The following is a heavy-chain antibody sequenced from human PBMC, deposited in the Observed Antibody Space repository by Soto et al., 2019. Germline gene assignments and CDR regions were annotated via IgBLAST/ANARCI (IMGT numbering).Heavy chain of an antibody. CDR2: VDQDGSAK. CDR1: GFAFNSYY. CDR3: ARYCAYDSIYYCSSDRLDY. D-gene: IGHD3-22*01. V-gene: IGHV3-7*01. J-gene: IGHJ4*02. Sequence: PGGSLRLSCAASGFAFNSYYMSWGRQAPGKGLEWVATVDQDGSAKYYVDSVRGRFTISRDNAKNSLYVQMNSLRGEDTAVYYCARYCAYDSIYYCSSDRLDYWGQGTLVTVSS.